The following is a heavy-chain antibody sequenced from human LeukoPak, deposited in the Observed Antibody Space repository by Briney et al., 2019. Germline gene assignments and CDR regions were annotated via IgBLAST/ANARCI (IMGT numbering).Heavy chain of an antibody. CDR1: GGTFSSYA. CDR2: IIPILGIA. D-gene: IGHD2-15*01. CDR3: ARDCSGGSCSYY. J-gene: IGHJ4*02. V-gene: IGHV1-69*04. Sequence: SVKVSCKASGGTFSSYAISWVRQAPGQGLEWMGRIIPILGIANYAQKFQGRVTITADKSTSTAYMELRSLRSDDTAVYYCARDCSGGSCSYYWGQGTLVTVSS.